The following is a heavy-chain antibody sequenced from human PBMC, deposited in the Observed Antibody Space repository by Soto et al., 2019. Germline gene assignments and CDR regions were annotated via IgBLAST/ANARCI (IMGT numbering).Heavy chain of an antibody. CDR2: ISAYNGNT. J-gene: IGHJ4*02. CDR3: ARDGVYSSSSVPSPADDY. V-gene: IGHV1-18*01. D-gene: IGHD6-6*01. CDR1: GYTFTSYG. Sequence: QVQLVQSGAEVKKPGASVKVSCKASGYTFTSYGISWVRQAPGQGLEWMGWISAYNGNTNYAQKLQGRVTMTTDTSTRTAYMELRSLRSDDTAVYYWARDGVYSSSSVPSPADDYWGQGTLVTVSS.